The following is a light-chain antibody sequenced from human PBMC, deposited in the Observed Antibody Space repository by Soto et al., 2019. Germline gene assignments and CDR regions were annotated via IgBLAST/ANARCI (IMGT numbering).Light chain of an antibody. CDR2: DVA. J-gene: IGLJ1*01. CDR3: CSYAGGYTYL. Sequence: SVLTQPPSASGSPGQSVTISCTGTKSDIGVYDFVSWYQHHPGKAPRLIIYDVARWPSGVPDRFSGSKSGNTASLTISGLQAEDEADYFCCSYAGGYTYLFGTGTKVTV. CDR1: KSDIGVYDF. V-gene: IGLV2-11*01.